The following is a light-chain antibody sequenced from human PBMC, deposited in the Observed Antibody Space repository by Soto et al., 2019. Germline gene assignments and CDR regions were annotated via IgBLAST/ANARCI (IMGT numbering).Light chain of an antibody. CDR2: GAS. V-gene: IGKV3-11*01. CDR1: QSVSSN. Sequence: EIVMTQSPGTLSVSPGERATLSCGASQSVSSNLAWYQQKPGQAPRLLIYGASTRATGIPARFSGSGSGTDFTLTISSLEPEDFAVYYCQQRSNWPITFGQGTRLEIK. J-gene: IGKJ5*01. CDR3: QQRSNWPIT.